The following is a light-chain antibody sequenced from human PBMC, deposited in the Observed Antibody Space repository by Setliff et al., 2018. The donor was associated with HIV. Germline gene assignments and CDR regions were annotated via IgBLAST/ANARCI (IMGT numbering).Light chain of an antibody. Sequence: QSALAQPASVSGSPGQSITISCTGTSSDIGDYNYVSWYQQHPGKAPKLMIYDVYNRPSGVSNRLSGSRSGNTASLTISGLQAEDEADYYCSLYTSNSMYVFGIGTKVTVL. CDR1: SSDIGDYNY. V-gene: IGLV2-14*03. CDR3: SLYTSNSMYV. CDR2: DVY. J-gene: IGLJ1*01.